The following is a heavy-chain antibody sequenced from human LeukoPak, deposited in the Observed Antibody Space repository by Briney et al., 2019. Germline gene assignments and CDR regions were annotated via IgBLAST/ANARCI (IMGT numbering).Heavy chain of an antibody. D-gene: IGHD3-22*01. V-gene: IGHV1-46*01. CDR1: GYTFTRYY. CDR3: ARDLSRSSAYYYYFDY. Sequence: ASVKVSCKASGYTFTRYYMHWVRLAPGQGLEWMGVIKPSGGSTNYAQKFQGRVTMTRDTSTSTVYMELSSLRSEDTAVYYCARDLSRSSAYYYYFDYWGQGTLVTVSS. J-gene: IGHJ4*02. CDR2: IKPSGGST.